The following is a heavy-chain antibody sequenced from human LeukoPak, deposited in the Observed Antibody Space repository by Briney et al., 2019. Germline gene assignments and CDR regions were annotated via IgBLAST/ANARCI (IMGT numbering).Heavy chain of an antibody. CDR2: IYYSGST. D-gene: IGHD2-15*01. CDR3: ARCVEGYCRGGSCYYYSYYMDV. V-gene: IGHV4-59*01. CDR1: GGSISSYY. Sequence: SETLSLTCTVSGGSISSYYWSWIRQPPGKGLEWIGYIYYSGSTNYNPSLKSRVTISVDTSKNQFSLKLSSVTAADTAVYYCARCVEGYCRGGSCYYYSYYMDVWGKGTTVTVSS. J-gene: IGHJ6*03.